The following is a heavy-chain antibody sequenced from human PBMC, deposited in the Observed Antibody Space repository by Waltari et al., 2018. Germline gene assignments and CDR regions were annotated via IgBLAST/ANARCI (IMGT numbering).Heavy chain of an antibody. D-gene: IGHD3-10*01. J-gene: IGHJ6*02. Sequence: QVQLQQWGAGLLKPSETLSLTFAVDGGSFSGYYWSWIRQPPGKGLEWIGEINHSGSTNYNPSLKSRVTISVDTSKNQFSLKLSSVTAADTAVYYCARGNMGYGMDVWGQGTTVTVSS. CDR2: INHSGST. CDR1: GGSFSGYY. V-gene: IGHV4-34*01. CDR3: ARGNMGYGMDV.